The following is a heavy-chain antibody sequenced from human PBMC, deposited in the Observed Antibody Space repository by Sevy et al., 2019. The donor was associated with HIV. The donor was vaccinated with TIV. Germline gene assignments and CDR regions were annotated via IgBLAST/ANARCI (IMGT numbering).Heavy chain of an antibody. CDR2: ISWNSGSI. J-gene: IGHJ4*02. V-gene: IGHV3-9*01. Sequence: SLKISCAASGFTFDDYAMHWVRQAPGKGLEWVSGISWNSGSIGYADSVKGRFTISRDNAKNSLYLQMNSLRAEDTALYYCAKDRGRGFLDYWGQGTLVTVSS. D-gene: IGHD2-15*01. CDR3: AKDRGRGFLDY. CDR1: GFTFDDYA.